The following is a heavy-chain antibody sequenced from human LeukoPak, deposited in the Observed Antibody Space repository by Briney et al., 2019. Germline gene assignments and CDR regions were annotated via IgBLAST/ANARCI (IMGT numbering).Heavy chain of an antibody. Sequence: GGTLRLSCEASGFTVSSTYMNWVRQAPGKGLEWVSVIYSGGSTYYADSVKGRFTISRDNSKNTLYLQMNSLRVEDTAVYYCARDTFNYWGQGTLVTVSS. CDR2: IYSGGST. V-gene: IGHV3-66*01. CDR3: ARDTFNY. J-gene: IGHJ4*02. CDR1: GFTVSSTY.